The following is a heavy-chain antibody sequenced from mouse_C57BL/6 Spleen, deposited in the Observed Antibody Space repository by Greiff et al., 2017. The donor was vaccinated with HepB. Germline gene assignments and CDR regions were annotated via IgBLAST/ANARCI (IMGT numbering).Heavy chain of an antibody. CDR3: TRERESYFDV. D-gene: IGHD1-3*01. Sequence: EVKLAESGEGLVKPGGSLKLSCAASGFTFSSYAMSWVRQTPEKRLEWVAYISSGGDYIYYAATVQGRFTISRDNAKNTLYLQMSSLKSEDTAMYYCTRERESYFDVWGTGTTVTVSS. J-gene: IGHJ1*03. CDR2: ISSGGDYI. CDR1: GFTFSSYA. V-gene: IGHV5-9-1*02.